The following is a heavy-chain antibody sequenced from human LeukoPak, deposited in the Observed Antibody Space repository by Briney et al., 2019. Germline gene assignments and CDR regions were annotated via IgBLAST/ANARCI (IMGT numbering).Heavy chain of an antibody. Sequence: GGSLRLSCAASGFTFSSYGMHWVRQAPGKGLEWASVIYSGGNIYYGDSVKGRFTISRDNSKNTLYLQMNSLRAEDTAVYYCARDRGDYYFDYWGQGILVTVSS. V-gene: IGHV3-53*01. D-gene: IGHD2-21*02. J-gene: IGHJ4*02. CDR3: ARDRGDYYFDY. CDR1: GFTFSSYG. CDR2: IYSGGNI.